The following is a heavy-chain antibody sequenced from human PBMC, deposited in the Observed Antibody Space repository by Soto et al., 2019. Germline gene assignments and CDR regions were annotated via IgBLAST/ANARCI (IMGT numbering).Heavy chain of an antibody. Sequence: CSVGDGCSCSWSYYRCRKNQPPGKGLEWIGSIYYSGSTYYNLSLKSRVTISVDTSKNQFSLKLSSVTAADTAVYFCARLQGYCRGDSCRMDYRGQGTLVTVSS. CDR3: ARLQGYCRGDSCRMDY. D-gene: IGHD2-15*01. CDR2: IYYSGST. CDR1: DGCSCSWSYY. V-gene: IGHV4-39*01. J-gene: IGHJ4*02.